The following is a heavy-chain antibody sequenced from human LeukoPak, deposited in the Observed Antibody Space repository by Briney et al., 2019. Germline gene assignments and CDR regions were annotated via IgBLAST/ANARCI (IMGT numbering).Heavy chain of an antibody. CDR2: IKSKTDGGTT. CDR1: GFTFSNHG. Sequence: SGGSLRLSCAASGFTFSNHGMNWVRQAPGKGLEWVGRIKSKTDGGTTDYAAPVKGRFTISRDDSKNTLYLQMNSLKTEDTAVYYCTTYQSYDFWSGYLDYWGQGTLVTVSS. CDR3: TTYQSYDFWSGYLDY. J-gene: IGHJ4*02. V-gene: IGHV3-15*01. D-gene: IGHD3-3*01.